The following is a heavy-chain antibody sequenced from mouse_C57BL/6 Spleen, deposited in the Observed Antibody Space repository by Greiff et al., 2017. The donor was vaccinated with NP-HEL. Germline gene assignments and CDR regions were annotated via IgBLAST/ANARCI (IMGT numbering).Heavy chain of an antibody. CDR1: GYTFTSYW. J-gene: IGHJ2*01. D-gene: IGHD2-3*01. V-gene: IGHV1-72*01. Sequence: VQLQQSGAELVKPGASVKLSCKASGYTFTSYWMHWVKQRPGRGLEWIGRIDPGSGGTKYNEKFKSKATLTVDKPSSTAYMQLSSLTYDDSAVSSCARLYDGYYVDYFDDWGPGTTLTVSS. CDR3: ARLYDGYYVDYFDD. CDR2: IDPGSGGT.